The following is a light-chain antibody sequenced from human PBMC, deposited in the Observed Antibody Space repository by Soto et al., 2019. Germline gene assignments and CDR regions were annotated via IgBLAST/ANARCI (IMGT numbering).Light chain of an antibody. V-gene: IGLV4-69*01. Sequence: QLVLTQSPSASASLGASVTLTCTLSSGHSSYAIAWHQQQPEKGPRYLMKLNSDGSHSKGDGIPDRFSGSSSGAERYLTISRLQSEDEADYYCQTWGTGIQVVFGGGTKLTVL. CDR2: LNSDGSH. CDR1: SGHSSYA. CDR3: QTWGTGIQVV. J-gene: IGLJ2*01.